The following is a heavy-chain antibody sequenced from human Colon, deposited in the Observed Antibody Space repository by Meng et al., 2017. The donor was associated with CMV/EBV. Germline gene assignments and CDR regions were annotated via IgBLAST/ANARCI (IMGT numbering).Heavy chain of an antibody. D-gene: IGHD4-11*01. Sequence: ASVKVSCKASGYTFIGHFIHWVRQAPGQGVEWMGWINPNSGVTNYAQKFQGRVSMTSDTSITTAYMELSSLKSDDTAVYYCARRLQGNWFDPWGQGTLVTVSS. CDR3: ARRLQGNWFDP. CDR1: GYTFIGHF. CDR2: INPNSGVT. J-gene: IGHJ5*02. V-gene: IGHV1-2*02.